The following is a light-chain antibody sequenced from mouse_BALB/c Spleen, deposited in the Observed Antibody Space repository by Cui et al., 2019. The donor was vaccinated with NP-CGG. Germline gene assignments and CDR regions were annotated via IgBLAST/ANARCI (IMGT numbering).Light chain of an antibody. CDR3: ALWYSTHWV. Sequence: AVVTQESALTTSPGETVTLTCRSSTGAVTTSNYANWVQEKPDHLFTGLIGGTNNRVPGVPARFSGSLIGDKAALTITGAQTEDDAIYFCALWYSTHWVFGGGTKLTVL. CDR1: TGAVTTSNY. J-gene: IGLJ1*01. V-gene: IGLV1*01. CDR2: GTN.